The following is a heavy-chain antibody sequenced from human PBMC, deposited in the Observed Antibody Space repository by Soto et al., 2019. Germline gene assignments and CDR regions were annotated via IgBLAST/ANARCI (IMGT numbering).Heavy chain of an antibody. Sequence: QVQLVQSGAEVKKPGSSVKVSCKASGGTLLSYTISWVRQAPGQGLEWMGGIIPIFGIANYAQKFQGRVTITADESTGVAYMELSSLRSEDTAVYYCAGGERETAMANVWGQGTTVTVSS. CDR2: IIPIFGIA. CDR3: AGGERETAMANV. D-gene: IGHD5-18*01. J-gene: IGHJ6*02. CDR1: GGTLLSYT. V-gene: IGHV1-69*01.